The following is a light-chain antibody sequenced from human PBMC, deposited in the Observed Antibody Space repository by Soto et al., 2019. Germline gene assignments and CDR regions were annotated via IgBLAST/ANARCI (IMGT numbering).Light chain of an antibody. Sequence: IQMTQCRASLAGSVGETVTITCRASQSISSYLNWYQQKPGKAPKLLIYAASSLQSGVTSRFSGSSSGPDFPPNTRSLPHEHFATYSCQKSYSTPSPTFGHLARLEIK. V-gene: IGKV1-39*01. J-gene: IGKJ5*01. CDR2: AAS. CDR1: QSISSY. CDR3: QKSYSTPSPT.